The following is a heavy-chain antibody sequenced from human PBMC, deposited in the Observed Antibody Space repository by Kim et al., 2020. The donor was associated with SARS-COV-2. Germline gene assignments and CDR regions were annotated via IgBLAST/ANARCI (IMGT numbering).Heavy chain of an antibody. CDR1: GFTFSSYG. D-gene: IGHD3-10*01. V-gene: IGHV3-30*18. J-gene: IGHJ6*04. CDR3: AKESGSGSYYAWTYYYYGMDV. CDR2: ISYDGSNK. Sequence: GGSLRLSCAASGFTFSSYGMHWVRQAPGKGLEWVAVISYDGSNKYYADSVKGRFTISRDNSKNTLYLQMNSLRAEDTAVYYCAKESGSGSYYAWTYYYYGMDVCGEGTTVTVSP.